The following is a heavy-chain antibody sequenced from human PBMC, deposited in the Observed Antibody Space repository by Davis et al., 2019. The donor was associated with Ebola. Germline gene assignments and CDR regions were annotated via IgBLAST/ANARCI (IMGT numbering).Heavy chain of an antibody. D-gene: IGHD1-20*01. Sequence: GESLKISCKGSGYSFTSYWIGWVRQMPGKGLEWMGIIYTGDSDTRYSPSFRGQVTISADKSTGTAYLQWGSLKASDTAMYYCASLRRTITGMDDGFDLWGQGTMVTVSS. CDR1: GYSFTSYW. V-gene: IGHV5-51*01. CDR2: IYTGDSDT. CDR3: ASLRRTITGMDDGFDL. J-gene: IGHJ3*01.